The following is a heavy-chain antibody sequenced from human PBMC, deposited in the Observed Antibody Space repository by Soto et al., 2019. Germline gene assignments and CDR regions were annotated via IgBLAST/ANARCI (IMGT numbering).Heavy chain of an antibody. CDR1: GGTFSSYT. Sequence: GASVKVSCEASGGTFSSYTISWVRQAPGQGLEWMGRIIPILGIANYAQKFQGRVTITADKSTSTAYMELSSLRSEDTAVYYCARDLTVTAPSDYWGQGTLVTVSS. CDR2: IIPILGIA. V-gene: IGHV1-69*04. D-gene: IGHD4-4*01. J-gene: IGHJ4*02. CDR3: ARDLTVTAPSDY.